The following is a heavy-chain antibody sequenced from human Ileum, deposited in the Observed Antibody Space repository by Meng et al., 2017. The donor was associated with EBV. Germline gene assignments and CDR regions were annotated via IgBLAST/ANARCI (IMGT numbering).Heavy chain of an antibody. Sequence: VERVQSGAEVKKPGASVKVSCKASGYTFTNYVISWVRQATGQGLEWMGWMNPKTGTAHYAQKFQGRVSMTRDTSITTAYMELSSLTSEDTAVYYCVRTLERGDYWGQGTLVTVSS. CDR3: VRTLERGDY. CDR2: MNPKTGTA. D-gene: IGHD5-24*01. V-gene: IGHV1-8*01. CDR1: GYTFTNYV. J-gene: IGHJ4*02.